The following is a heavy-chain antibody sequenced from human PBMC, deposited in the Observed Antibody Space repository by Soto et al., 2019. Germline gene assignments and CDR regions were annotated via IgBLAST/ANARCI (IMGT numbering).Heavy chain of an antibody. Sequence: GASVKVSCKASGGTFSSYTISWVRQAPGQGLEWMGRIIPILGIANYAQKFQGRVTITADKSTSTAYMELSSLRSEDTAVYYCATDSGWPQSNGAFDIWGQGTMVTVSS. CDR2: IIPILGIA. J-gene: IGHJ3*02. D-gene: IGHD6-19*01. CDR3: ATDSGWPQSNGAFDI. CDR1: GGTFSSYT. V-gene: IGHV1-69*02.